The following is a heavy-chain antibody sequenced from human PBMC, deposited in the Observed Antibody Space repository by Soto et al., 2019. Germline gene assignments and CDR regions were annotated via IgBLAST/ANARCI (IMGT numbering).Heavy chain of an antibody. J-gene: IGHJ1*01. Sequence: QVPLVQSGAEVKKPGASVKVSCKASGYTFTSYGISWVRQAPAQGLEWMGWISAYNGNTNYAQKLQGRVTMNTKTSTSSTYMELRMLGSGDTAGYYGARSTQWLVVEFFQHWGQGPLVTV. CDR1: GYTFTSYG. CDR2: ISAYNGNT. V-gene: IGHV1-18*04. CDR3: ARSTQWLVVEFFQH. D-gene: IGHD6-19*01.